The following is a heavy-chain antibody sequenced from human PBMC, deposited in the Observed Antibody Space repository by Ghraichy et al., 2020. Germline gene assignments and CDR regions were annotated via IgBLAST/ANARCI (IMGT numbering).Heavy chain of an antibody. J-gene: IGHJ4*02. CDR2: IYYSGST. CDR1: GGSISSSSYY. D-gene: IGHD6-6*01. Sequence: SETLSLTCTVSGGSISSSSYYWGWIRQPPGKGLEWIGSIYYSGSTYYNPSLKSRVTISVDTSKNQFSLKLSSVTAADTAVYYCARRGIAARPYYFDYWGQGTLVTVSS. CDR3: ARRGIAARPYYFDY. V-gene: IGHV4-39*01.